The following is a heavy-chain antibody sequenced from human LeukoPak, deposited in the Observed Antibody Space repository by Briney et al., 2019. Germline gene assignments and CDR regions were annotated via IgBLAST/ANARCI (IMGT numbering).Heavy chain of an antibody. Sequence: GSSVKVSCKASGGTFSSYAISWVRQAPGQGLEWMAGSIPIFGTANYAQKFQGRVTITADESTSTAYMELSSLRSEDTAVYYGARGNGGSYDWFDPWGQGTLVTVSS. V-gene: IGHV1-69*01. CDR3: ARGNGGSYDWFDP. CDR1: GGTFSSYA. CDR2: SIPIFGTA. J-gene: IGHJ5*02. D-gene: IGHD1-26*01.